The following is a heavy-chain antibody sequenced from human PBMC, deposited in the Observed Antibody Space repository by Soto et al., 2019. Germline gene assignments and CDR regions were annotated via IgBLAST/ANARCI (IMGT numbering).Heavy chain of an antibody. CDR2: IYYSGST. Sequence: QVQLQESGPGLVKPSQTLSLTCTVSGGSISSGGYYWSWIRQHPGKGLEWNGYIYYSGSTYYNPSLKSRVTISVDTSKNQFSLKLSSVTAADTAVYYCARYYYDSSGYQYFDYWGQGTLVTVSS. V-gene: IGHV4-31*03. CDR1: GGSISSGGYY. D-gene: IGHD3-22*01. CDR3: ARYYYDSSGYQYFDY. J-gene: IGHJ4*02.